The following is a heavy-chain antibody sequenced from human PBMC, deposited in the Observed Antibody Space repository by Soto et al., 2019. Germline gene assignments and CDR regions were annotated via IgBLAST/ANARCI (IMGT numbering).Heavy chain of an antibody. J-gene: IGHJ4*02. CDR1: GFTFSNYA. V-gene: IGHV3-30-3*01. CDR2: ISYDGSNK. CDR3: ASPRLSSDGTAPIDY. Sequence: QVQLVESGGGVVQPGRSLRLSCAASGFTFSNYAMHWVRQAPGKGLEWVAVISYDGSNKYYADSVKGRFTVSRDNSKNTLYLQINRLRAEDTAVYYCASPRLSSDGTAPIDYLGQGTLVTVSS. D-gene: IGHD3-10*01.